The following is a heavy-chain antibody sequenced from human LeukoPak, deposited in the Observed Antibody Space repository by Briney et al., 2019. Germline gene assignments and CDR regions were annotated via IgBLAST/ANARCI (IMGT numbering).Heavy chain of an antibody. CDR2: INHSGST. CDR3: ARRSSSWYVFDY. V-gene: IGHV4-34*01. J-gene: IGHJ4*02. CDR1: GGSFSGYY. D-gene: IGHD6-13*01. Sequence: SETPSLTCAVYGGSFSGYYWSWIRQPPGKGLEWIGEINHSGSTNYNPSLKSRVTISVDTSKNQFSLKLSSVTAADTAVYYCARRSSSWYVFDYWGQGTLVTVSS.